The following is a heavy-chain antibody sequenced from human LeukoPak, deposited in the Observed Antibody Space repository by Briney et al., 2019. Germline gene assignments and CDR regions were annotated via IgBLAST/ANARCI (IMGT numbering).Heavy chain of an antibody. V-gene: IGHV3-23*01. CDR1: GFTFSSYG. Sequence: GGSLRLSCAASGFTFSSYGMSWVRQAPGKGLEWVSTIDGSGGSTYYSDSVKGRFTISRDNSKNTLYLQMNSLRAEDTAVYYCAKDIVQMVYEITLDFWGQGTLVTVSS. J-gene: IGHJ4*02. CDR3: AKDIVQMVYEITLDF. CDR2: IDGSGGST. D-gene: IGHD2-8*01.